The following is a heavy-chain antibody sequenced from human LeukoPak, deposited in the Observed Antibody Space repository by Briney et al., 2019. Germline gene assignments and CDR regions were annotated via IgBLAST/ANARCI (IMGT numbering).Heavy chain of an antibody. V-gene: IGHV3-30*18. CDR3: AKGIAAAGDY. D-gene: IGHD6-13*01. CDR2: ISYDGSNK. CDR1: GFTFSSYG. Sequence: GGSLRLSCAASGFTFSSYGMHWVRQAPGKGLEWVAVISYDGSNKYYADSVKGRFTISRDNSKNTLYLQMNSLRAEDTAVYYCAKGIAAAGDYWGQGTLVTVSS. J-gene: IGHJ4*02.